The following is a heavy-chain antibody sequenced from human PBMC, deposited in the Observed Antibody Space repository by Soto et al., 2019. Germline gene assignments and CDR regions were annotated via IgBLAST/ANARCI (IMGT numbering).Heavy chain of an antibody. CDR1: GFTFSSYA. CDR2: ISSSGGTT. CDR3: ARDRGVYYYGSGSYYNPFDP. J-gene: IGHJ5*02. Sequence: GGSLRLSCAASGFTFSSYAMSWVRQAPGKGLEWVSAISSSGGTTYYADSVKGRFTISRDNAKNTLYLQMNSLRAEGTAVYYCARDRGVYYYGSGSYYNPFDPWGQGTLVTVSS. V-gene: IGHV3-23*01. D-gene: IGHD3-10*01.